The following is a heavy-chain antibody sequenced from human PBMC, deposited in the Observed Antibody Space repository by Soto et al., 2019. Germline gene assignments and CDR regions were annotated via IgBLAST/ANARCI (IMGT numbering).Heavy chain of an antibody. CDR1: GFTFSSYS. D-gene: IGHD2-2*01. Sequence: GGSLRLSCAASGFTFSSYSMNWVRQAPGKGLEWVSYISSSSSTIYYADSVEGRFTISRDNAKNSLYLQMNSLRDEDTAVYYCARDRDIVVVPAATPSWFDPWGQGTLVTVSS. J-gene: IGHJ5*02. CDR2: ISSSSSTI. V-gene: IGHV3-48*02. CDR3: ARDRDIVVVPAATPSWFDP.